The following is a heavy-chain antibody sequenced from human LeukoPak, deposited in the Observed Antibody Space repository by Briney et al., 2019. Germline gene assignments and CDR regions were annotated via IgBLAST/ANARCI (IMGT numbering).Heavy chain of an antibody. D-gene: IGHD4-17*01. CDR3: ARDPPTSDGDSTNFDY. Sequence: SVKVSCKASGGTFSSYAISWVRQAPGQGLESMGGIIPIFGTANYAQKFQGRVAITADESTSTAYMELSSLRSEDTAVYYCARDPPTSDGDSTNFDYWGQGTLVTVSS. J-gene: IGHJ4*02. CDR1: GGTFSSYA. CDR2: IIPIFGTA. V-gene: IGHV1-69*13.